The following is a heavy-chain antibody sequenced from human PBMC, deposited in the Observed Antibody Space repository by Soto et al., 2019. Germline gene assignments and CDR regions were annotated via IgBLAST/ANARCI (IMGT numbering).Heavy chain of an antibody. D-gene: IGHD2-2*01. Sequence: QVQLVQSGAEVKKPGSSVKVSCKASGGTFSRYAISWVRQAPGQGLEWMGGIIPIPGTANYAQKFQGRVKLTADESTSTAYMELSSLRSEDTAVYYCARPQGSSTSLEIYYYYYYGMEVWGQGTTVTVSS. J-gene: IGHJ6*02. CDR3: ARPQGSSTSLEIYYYYYYGMEV. CDR1: GGTFSRYA. V-gene: IGHV1-69*01. CDR2: IIPIPGTA.